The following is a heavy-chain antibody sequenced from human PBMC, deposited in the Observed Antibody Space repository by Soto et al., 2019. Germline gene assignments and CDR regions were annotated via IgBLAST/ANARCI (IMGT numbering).Heavy chain of an antibody. Sequence: HLQLQESGPGLVMPSETLSLTCTVSGYSISSGNYYWGWFRQPPGKGLEWIGSMSYSGIIYYNPSPKRRVTIPRAASMNRRPLRVSSGPGAAAVVYSWPRRAPGVGVVPWGQGILLAV. J-gene: IGHJ1*01. D-gene: IGHD3-16*01. CDR3: PRRAPGVGVVP. CDR2: MSYSGII. CDR1: GYSISSGNYY. V-gene: IGHV4-39*01.